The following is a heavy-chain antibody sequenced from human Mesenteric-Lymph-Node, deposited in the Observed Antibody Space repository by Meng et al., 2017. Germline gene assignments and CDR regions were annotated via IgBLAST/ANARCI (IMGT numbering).Heavy chain of an antibody. J-gene: IGHJ4*02. CDR2: ISAYNGNT. CDR3: ARRPQYYYGSGSYDY. D-gene: IGHD3-10*01. Sequence: QVQLVQPGAEVKKPWASVKGSCKASGYTFTSYGISWVRQAPGQGLEWMGWISAYNGNTNYAQKLQGRVTMTTDTSTSTAYMELRSLRSDDTAVYYCARRPQYYYGSGSYDYWGQGTLVTVSS. V-gene: IGHV1-18*01. CDR1: GYTFTSYG.